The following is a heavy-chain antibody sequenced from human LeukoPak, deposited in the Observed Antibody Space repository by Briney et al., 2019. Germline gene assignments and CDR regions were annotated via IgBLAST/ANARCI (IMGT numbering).Heavy chain of an antibody. V-gene: IGHV4-34*01. Sequence: PSETLSLTCTVSGGSISSHYWSWIRQPPGKGLEWIGEINHSGSTNYNPSLKSRVTISVDTSKNQFSLKLSSVTAADTAVYYCATVSTYYYYYYMDVWGKGTTVTISS. CDR1: GGSISSHY. CDR2: INHSGST. D-gene: IGHD2-8*01. J-gene: IGHJ6*03. CDR3: ATVSTYYYYYYMDV.